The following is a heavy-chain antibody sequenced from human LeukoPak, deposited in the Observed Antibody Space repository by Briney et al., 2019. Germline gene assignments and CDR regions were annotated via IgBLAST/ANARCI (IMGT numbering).Heavy chain of an antibody. CDR2: INHSGSI. CDR3: ARSTDGYKSPEY. Sequence: PSETLSLTCAVSGGSFSDYYWSWIRQPPGKGLEWIGEINHSGSIKYNPSLKSRVTISVDTSKNQFSLRLNSVTAADTAVYYCARSTDGYKSPEYWGQGTLVTVSS. V-gene: IGHV4-34*01. J-gene: IGHJ4*02. CDR1: GGSFSDYY. D-gene: IGHD5-24*01.